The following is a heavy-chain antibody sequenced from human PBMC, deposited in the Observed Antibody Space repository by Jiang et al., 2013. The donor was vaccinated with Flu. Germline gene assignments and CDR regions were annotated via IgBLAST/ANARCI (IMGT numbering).Heavy chain of an antibody. CDR3: ARRWYVPLSGETGGYFDL. CDR1: GGSVVIPS. Sequence: KPSETLSLTCTVSGGSVVIPSGAGSGQPPGKGLEWIGYIYYTGDTLYTPSLKSRVMISVDTSKNQFSLSLRSVTAADTAVYYCARRWYVPLSGETGGYFDLWGRGSLVTVSS. V-gene: IGHV4-59*08. CDR2: IYYTGDT. J-gene: IGHJ2*01. D-gene: IGHD3-9*01.